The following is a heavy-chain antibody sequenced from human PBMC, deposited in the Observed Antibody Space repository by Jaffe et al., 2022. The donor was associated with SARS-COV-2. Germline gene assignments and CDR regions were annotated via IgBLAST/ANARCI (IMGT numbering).Heavy chain of an antibody. CDR2: ISDSGGGT. Sequence: EVQLLESGGGLVQPGGSLRLSCAASGFTFTSYAMSWVRQAPGKGLEWVSSISDSGGGTYYADSVKGRFTISRDNSKKTLYLQMNSLRAEDTAVYYCAKALGLFDYWGQGTLVTVSS. CDR1: GFTFTSYA. J-gene: IGHJ4*02. D-gene: IGHD3-16*01. CDR3: AKALGLFDY. V-gene: IGHV3-23*01.